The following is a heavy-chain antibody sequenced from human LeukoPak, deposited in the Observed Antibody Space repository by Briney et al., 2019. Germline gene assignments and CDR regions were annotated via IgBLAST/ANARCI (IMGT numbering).Heavy chain of an antibody. V-gene: IGHV3-53*01. CDR3: ARGDGYNFFDY. CDR2: FYVGGAT. D-gene: IGHD5-24*01. J-gene: IGHJ4*02. CDR1: GFNLTNNH. Sequence: IPPGGAPGLSCAVSGFNLTNNHMSWGRPAPGEGLGWVSVFYVGGATYYADSVKGRFTISRDNSENTLYLQMKSLRAEDTAVYYCARGDGYNFFDYWGQGTLVTVSS.